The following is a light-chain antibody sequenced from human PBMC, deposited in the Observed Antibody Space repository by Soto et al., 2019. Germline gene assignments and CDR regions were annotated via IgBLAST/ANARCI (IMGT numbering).Light chain of an antibody. J-gene: IGKJ1*01. CDR1: QTLGSN. CDR3: QQYNNWPPTWT. CDR2: GAS. Sequence: EVVFTLSPATLSLSPGERATLSCRASQTLGSNLAWYQQKPGQAPRLLIYGASIRATGVPPTISGSGSGTEFTPTISSLQSEDFAGYSCQQYNNWPPTWTVGQLAKVEI. V-gene: IGKV3-15*01.